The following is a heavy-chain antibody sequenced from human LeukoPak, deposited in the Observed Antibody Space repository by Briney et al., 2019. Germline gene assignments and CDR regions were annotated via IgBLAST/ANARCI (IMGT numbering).Heavy chain of an antibody. D-gene: IGHD2-2*01. CDR3: AGRCSSTSCWAYYYGMDV. Sequence: SETLSLTCTVSGGSISSCYWSWIRQPPGKGLEWIGYIYYSGSTNYNPSLKSRVTISVDTSKNQFSLKLSSVTAADTAVYYCAGRCSSTSCWAYYYGMDVWGQGTTVTVSS. CDR2: IYYSGST. CDR1: GGSISSCY. J-gene: IGHJ6*02. V-gene: IGHV4-59*08.